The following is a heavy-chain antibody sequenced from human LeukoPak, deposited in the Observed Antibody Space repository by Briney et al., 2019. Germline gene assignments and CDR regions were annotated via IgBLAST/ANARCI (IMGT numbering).Heavy chain of an antibody. J-gene: IGHJ3*02. Sequence: GGSLRLSCAASGFTFSGYGMNWVRQAPGKGLEWVSSISGSGLNTYYADSVKGRFTISRDKSKNTLYLQMNSLRAEDTAVYYCAKGPEGVVVVIPSAFDIWGQGTMVTVSS. CDR2: ISGSGLNT. D-gene: IGHD3-22*01. CDR3: AKGPEGVVVVIPSAFDI. V-gene: IGHV3-23*01. CDR1: GFTFSGYG.